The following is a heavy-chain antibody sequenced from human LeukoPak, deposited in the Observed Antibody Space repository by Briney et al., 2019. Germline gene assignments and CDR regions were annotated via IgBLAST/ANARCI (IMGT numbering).Heavy chain of an antibody. J-gene: IGHJ4*02. CDR3: AKDYYPGIAVAGSTFDY. CDR2: ISGSGGST. Sequence: GGSLRLSCAASGFTSSSYAMSWVRQAPGKGLEWVPAISGSGGSTYYADSVKGRFTISRDNSKNTLYLQMNSLRAEDTAVYYCAKDYYPGIAVAGSTFDYWGQGTLVTVSS. V-gene: IGHV3-23*01. D-gene: IGHD6-19*01. CDR1: GFTSSSYA.